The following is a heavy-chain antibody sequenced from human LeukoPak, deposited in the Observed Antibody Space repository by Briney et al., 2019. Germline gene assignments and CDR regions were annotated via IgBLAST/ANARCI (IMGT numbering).Heavy chain of an antibody. D-gene: IGHD2/OR15-2a*01. CDR1: GYTFTSNY. CDR3: ARVGISMRSAFDI. J-gene: IGHJ3*02. V-gene: IGHV1-46*01. CDR2: INPSGGGT. Sequence: ASVKVSCKASGYTFTSNYIHWVRQAPGQGLEWMGIINPSGGGTTYAQKFQSRVTMTRDTSTSTVYMDLSSLRSEDTAVYYCARVGISMRSAFDIWGQGTMVTVSS.